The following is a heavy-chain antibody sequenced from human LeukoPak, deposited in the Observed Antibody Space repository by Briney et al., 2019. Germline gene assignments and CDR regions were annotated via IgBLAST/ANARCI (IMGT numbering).Heavy chain of an antibody. V-gene: IGHV4-59*01. D-gene: IGHD3-10*01. CDR1: GGSISTYY. CDR2: IYYSGGV. Sequence: SETLSLTCTVSGGSISTYYWTWIRQPPGKGLEWIGYIYYSGGVNYNPSLKSRVTISVDTAKNQFSLKLNSVSAADTGVYYCARAVGSGSYRDSWFDPWGQGTLVTVSS. J-gene: IGHJ5*02. CDR3: ARAVGSGSYRDSWFDP.